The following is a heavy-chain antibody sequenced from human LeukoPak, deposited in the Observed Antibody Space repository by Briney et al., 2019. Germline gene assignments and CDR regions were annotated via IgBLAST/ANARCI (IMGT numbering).Heavy chain of an antibody. CDR2: ISGSGGST. Sequence: GGSLRLSCAASGFTFSSYAMSWVRQAPGKGLEWVSAISGSGGSTYYADSVKGRFTISRDNSKNTLYLQMNSLRAEDTAVYYCAKDPWGSYYNSYFDYWGRGTLVTVSS. J-gene: IGHJ4*02. CDR3: AKDPWGSYYNSYFDY. D-gene: IGHD3-10*01. CDR1: GFTFSSYA. V-gene: IGHV3-23*01.